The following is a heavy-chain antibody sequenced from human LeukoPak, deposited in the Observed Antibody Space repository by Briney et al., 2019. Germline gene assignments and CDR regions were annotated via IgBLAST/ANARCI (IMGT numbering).Heavy chain of an antibody. CDR3: ARPHDYGGNLVRETWGFDY. V-gene: IGHV1-46*01. CDR2: INPSGGST. D-gene: IGHD4-23*01. CDR1: GYTFTGYY. J-gene: IGHJ4*02. Sequence: ASVKVSCKASGYTFTGYYMHWVRQAPGQGLAWMGIINPSGGSTSYAQKFQGRVTMTRDTSTSTVYMELSSLRSEDTAVYYCARPHDYGGNLVRETWGFDYWGQGTLVTVSS.